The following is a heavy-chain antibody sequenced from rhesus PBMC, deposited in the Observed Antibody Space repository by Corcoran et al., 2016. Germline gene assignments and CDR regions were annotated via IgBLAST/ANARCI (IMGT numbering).Heavy chain of an antibody. Sequence: QVQLVQSGPEVKQPGASVKVSCKASGYSFTTYGMNWVRQAPGQGLEGRGGMNPYTGNPTYAQGFTERFVFSMDTSVSTVYLQISSLKAEDTAVYYCARSNTVTVFDYWGQGVLVTVSS. CDR1: GYSFTTYG. V-gene: IGHV7-193*01. CDR2: MNPYTGNP. D-gene: IGHD4-23*01. CDR3: ARSNTVTVFDY. J-gene: IGHJ4*01.